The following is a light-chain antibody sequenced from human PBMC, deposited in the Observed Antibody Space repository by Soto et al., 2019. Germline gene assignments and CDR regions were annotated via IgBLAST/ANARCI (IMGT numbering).Light chain of an antibody. Sequence: EIVLTQSPATLSLSPGERATLSCRASQSVSSYLAWSQQKPGQAPRLLIYDAANRATGIPARFSGSGSGTDFTLTISSLEPEDVAVYYCQQRRTIGQGTKVEIK. CDR3: QQRRT. J-gene: IGKJ1*01. CDR2: DAA. CDR1: QSVSSY. V-gene: IGKV3-11*01.